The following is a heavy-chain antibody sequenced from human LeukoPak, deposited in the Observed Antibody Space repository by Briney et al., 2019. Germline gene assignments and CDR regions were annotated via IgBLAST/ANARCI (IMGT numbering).Heavy chain of an antibody. J-gene: IGHJ4*02. CDR2: IYYSGST. Sequence: SETLSLTCTVSGGSIRSSSYYWGWIRQPPGKGLEWIGRIYYSGSTYYNPSLKSRVTISADTSKKQFSMKLSSMTAADTAVYYCARGDGYNFSFDYWGQGTLVTVSS. V-gene: IGHV4-39*01. CDR3: ARGDGYNFSFDY. D-gene: IGHD5-24*01. CDR1: GGSIRSSSYY.